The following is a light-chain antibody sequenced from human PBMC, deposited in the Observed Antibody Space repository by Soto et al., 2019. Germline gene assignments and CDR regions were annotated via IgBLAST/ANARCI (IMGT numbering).Light chain of an antibody. CDR2: DAS. CDR3: QQRET. V-gene: IGKV3-11*01. CDR1: QSVSSY. Sequence: EIVLTQSPATLSSSPGERATLSCRASQSVSSYLAWYQQKPGQAPRLLIYDASNRATGIPARFSGSGSGTDFTLTISSLEPEDFAVYYCQQRETFGGGTKVEIK. J-gene: IGKJ4*01.